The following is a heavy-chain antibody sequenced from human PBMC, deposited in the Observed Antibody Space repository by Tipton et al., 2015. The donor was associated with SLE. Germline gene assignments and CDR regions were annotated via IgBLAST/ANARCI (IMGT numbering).Heavy chain of an antibody. V-gene: IGHV4-4*07. CDR1: GGSISSYF. CDR3: AKSGHRVHFYYYGLDV. D-gene: IGHD1-26*01. Sequence: TLSLTCTVSGGSISSYFWGWIRQPAGKGLEWIGRIYTGGNTKYNPSLESRVTLSVDASKDQFSLQLSSVTAADTAVYYCAKSGHRVHFYYYGLDVWGQGTTVTVSS. CDR2: IYTGGNT. J-gene: IGHJ6*02.